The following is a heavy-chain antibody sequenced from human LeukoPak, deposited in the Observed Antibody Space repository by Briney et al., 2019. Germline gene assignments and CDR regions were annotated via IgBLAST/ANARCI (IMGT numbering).Heavy chain of an antibody. CDR1: GYTLTELS. CDR2: FDPEDGET. D-gene: IGHD1-1*01. Sequence: ASVKVSCKVSGYTLTELSMHWVRKAPGKGLEWMGGFDPEDGETIYAQKFRGRVTMTEDTSTDTAYMELSGLRSEDTAVYYCATAGGRGISFFDYWGQGTLVTVSS. V-gene: IGHV1-24*01. J-gene: IGHJ4*02. CDR3: ATAGGRGISFFDY.